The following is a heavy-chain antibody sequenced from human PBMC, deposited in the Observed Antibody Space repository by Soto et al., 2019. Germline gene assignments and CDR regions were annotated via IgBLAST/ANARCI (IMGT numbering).Heavy chain of an antibody. Sequence: SETLSLTCAVSGCSLSNYYWSRIRQPPGKGLEWIADINYIGTTNYNPSLKSRVTISVDTSKNQFSLNLYSVTAADTAVYYCATDGASGRNWFDPWGQGTLVTVSS. CDR2: INYIGTT. CDR3: ATDGASGRNWFDP. CDR1: GCSLSNYY. J-gene: IGHJ5*02. V-gene: IGHV4-59*01. D-gene: IGHD3-16*01.